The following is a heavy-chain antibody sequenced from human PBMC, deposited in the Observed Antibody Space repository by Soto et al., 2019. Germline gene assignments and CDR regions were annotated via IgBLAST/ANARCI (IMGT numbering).Heavy chain of an antibody. D-gene: IGHD6-6*01. CDR3: ARGGRKIAPPGYGMDV. CDR2: IYYSGST. V-gene: IGHV4-31*03. J-gene: IGHJ6*02. Sequence: SSETLSLTCTVSGGSISSGGYYWSWIRQHPGKGLEWIGYIYYSGSTYYNPSLKSRVTISVDTSKNQFSLKLSSVTAADTAVYYCARGGRKIAPPGYGMDVWGQGTTVTVSS. CDR1: GGSISSGGYY.